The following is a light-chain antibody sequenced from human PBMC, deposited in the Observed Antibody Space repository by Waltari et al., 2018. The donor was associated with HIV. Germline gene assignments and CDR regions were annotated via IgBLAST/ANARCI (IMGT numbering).Light chain of an antibody. CDR3: GAGHGSGNNFVYV. Sequence: QPVLTQPPSTSASLGASVTLTCTLNSGYSDYKVDWYQQRPGKGPQLVMRVGTGVMVGSEGVGTPERFSVVGSGLNRFLTIKNMQEEDGSDCHCGAGHGSGNNFVYVFGTVSRVTVL. V-gene: IGLV9-49*03. CDR2: VGTGVMVG. J-gene: IGLJ1*01. CDR1: SGYSDYK.